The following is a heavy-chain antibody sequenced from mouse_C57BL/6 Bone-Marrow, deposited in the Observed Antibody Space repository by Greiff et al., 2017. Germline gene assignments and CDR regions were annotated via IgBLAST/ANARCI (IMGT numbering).Heavy chain of an antibody. CDR2: IDPENGDT. CDR3: TARGFAY. J-gene: IGHJ3*01. Sequence: EVQLQESGAELVRPGASVKLSCTASGFNIKDDYMHWVKQRPEQGLEWIGWIDPENGDTEYDSKFTGPAPITADPSTNTADLQLSSLTSEDTAVYYCTARGFAYWGQGTLVTVSA. CDR1: GFNIKDDY. V-gene: IGHV14-4*01.